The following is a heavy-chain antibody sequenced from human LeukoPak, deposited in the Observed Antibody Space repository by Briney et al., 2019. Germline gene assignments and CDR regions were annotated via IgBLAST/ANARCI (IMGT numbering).Heavy chain of an antibody. CDR2: ISAYNGNT. J-gene: IGHJ4*02. CDR1: GYTFTSYG. CDR3: AWTYYYGSGSSHFDY. D-gene: IGHD3-10*01. V-gene: IGHV1-18*04. Sequence: GASVKVSCKASGYTFTSYGISWVRQAPGQGLEWMGWISAYNGNTNYAQKLQGRVAMTTDTSTSTAYMELRSPRSDDTAVYYCAWTYYYGSGSSHFDYWGQGTLVTVSS.